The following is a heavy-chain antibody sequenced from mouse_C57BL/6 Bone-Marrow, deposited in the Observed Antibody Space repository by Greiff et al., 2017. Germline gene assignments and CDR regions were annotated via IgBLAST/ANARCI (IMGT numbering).Heavy chain of an antibody. V-gene: IGHV5-6*02. J-gene: IGHJ3*01. CDR3: ARPYGSSLAWFAY. CDR1: GFTFSSYG. D-gene: IGHD1-1*01. Sequence: DVKLVESGGDLVKPGGSLKLSCAASGFTFSSYGMSWVRQTPDKRLEWVATISSGGSYTYYPDSVKGRFTISRDNAKNTLYLQMSSLTSEDTAMYYCARPYGSSLAWFAYWGQGTLVTVSA. CDR2: ISSGGSYT.